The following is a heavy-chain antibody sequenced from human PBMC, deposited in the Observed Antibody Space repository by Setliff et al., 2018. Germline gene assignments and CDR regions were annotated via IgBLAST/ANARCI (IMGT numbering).Heavy chain of an antibody. J-gene: IGHJ6*03. CDR2: IKRRSDGATI. D-gene: IGHD3-16*01. V-gene: IGHV3-15*01. Sequence: GGSLRLSCAASGFTFSSYSMNWVRQAPGKGLEWVGRIKRRSDGATIDYAAPMKGRFTIAREDSEDTLYLQMNSLKTEDTAVYFCGRVFCRRSCLVESYMDVWGTGTTVTVSS. CDR3: GRVFCRRSCLVESYMDV. CDR1: GFTFSSYS.